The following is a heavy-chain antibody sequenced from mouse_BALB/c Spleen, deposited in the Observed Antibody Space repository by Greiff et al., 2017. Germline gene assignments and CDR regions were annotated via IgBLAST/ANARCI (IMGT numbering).Heavy chain of an antibody. V-gene: IGHV1-69*01. J-gene: IGHJ3*01. CDR3: ASLRLRGFAY. CDR2: IDTSDSYT. CDR1: GYIFTDYW. D-gene: IGHD1-2*01. Sequence: QVQLQQPGAELVMPGASVKMSCKASGYIFTDYWMHWVKQRPGQGLEWIGAIDTSDSYTSYNQKFKGKATLTVDESSSTAYMQLSSLTSEDSAVYYCASLRLRGFAYWGQGTLVTVSA.